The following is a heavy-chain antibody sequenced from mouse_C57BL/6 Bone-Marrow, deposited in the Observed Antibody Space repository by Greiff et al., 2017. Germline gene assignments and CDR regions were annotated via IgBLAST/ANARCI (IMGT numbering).Heavy chain of an antibody. CDR2: IYPRSGNT. Sequence: QVQLQQSGAELARPGASVKLSCKASGYTFTSYGISWVKQRTGQGLEWIGEIYPRSGNTYYNEKFKGKATLTADKSSSTAYMELRSLTSEDSAVYFCARERPDGLPFAYWGQGTLVTVSA. D-gene: IGHD3-1*01. J-gene: IGHJ3*01. V-gene: IGHV1-81*01. CDR3: ARERPDGLPFAY. CDR1: GYTFTSYG.